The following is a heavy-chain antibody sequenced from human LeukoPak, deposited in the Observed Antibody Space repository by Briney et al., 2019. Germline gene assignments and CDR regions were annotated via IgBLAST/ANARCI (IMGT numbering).Heavy chain of an antibody. D-gene: IGHD3-10*01. CDR2: IYTSGST. CDR3: AKEVTMVRGFIRDNWFDP. Sequence: PSETLSLTCAVYGGSFSGYYWSWIRQPPGKGLEWIGRIYTSGSTNYNPSLKSRVTMSVDPSKNQFSLKLSSVTAADTAVYYCAKEVTMVRGFIRDNWFDPCGQGTLVTVSS. CDR1: GGSFSGYY. J-gene: IGHJ5*02. V-gene: IGHV4-4*07.